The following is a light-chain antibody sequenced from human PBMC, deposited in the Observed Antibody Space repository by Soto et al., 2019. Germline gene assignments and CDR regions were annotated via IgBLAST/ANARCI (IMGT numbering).Light chain of an antibody. CDR2: GAS. J-gene: IGKJ1*01. V-gene: IGKV3-20*01. CDR3: QQYGSSPRT. Sequence: EIVLTQSPGTLPLSPGEIATLSCRASQSVSSSYLAWYQQKPGQAPRLLIYGASSRATGIPDRFSGSGSGTDFTLTISRLEPEDFAVYYCQQYGSSPRTLGQGTKVDIK. CDR1: QSVSSSY.